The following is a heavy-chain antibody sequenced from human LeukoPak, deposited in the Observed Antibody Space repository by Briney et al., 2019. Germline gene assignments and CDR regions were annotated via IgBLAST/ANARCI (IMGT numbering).Heavy chain of an antibody. V-gene: IGHV4-39*01. CDR1: GGSISSGTHP. D-gene: IGHD3-22*01. Sequence: MPSETLSLTCTVSGGSISSGTHPWGWIRRPPGKGLEWIGNVYKSGSTYYNPSLKSRAIISVDTSKNQLSLKLSSVSRADTAVYYCARSKQDHYDTSAYQTWGQGTLVTVSS. CDR2: VYKSGST. CDR3: ARSKQDHYDTSAYQT. J-gene: IGHJ5*02.